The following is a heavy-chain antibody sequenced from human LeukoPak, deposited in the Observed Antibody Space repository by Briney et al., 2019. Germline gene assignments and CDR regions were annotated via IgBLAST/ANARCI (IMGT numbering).Heavy chain of an antibody. D-gene: IGHD6-13*01. CDR2: IYNNGRT. CDR1: GGSISSGDYY. J-gene: IGHJ4*02. V-gene: IGHV4-30-4*01. CDR3: ARGRSSSWSSFDY. Sequence: SETLSLTCTVSGGSISSGDYYWSWIRQSPGKGLEWIGYIYNNGRTYYNPSLKSRVTISVDTSKNLFSLKVSSVTAADAAVYYCARGRSSSWSSFDYWGEGTLVTVSS.